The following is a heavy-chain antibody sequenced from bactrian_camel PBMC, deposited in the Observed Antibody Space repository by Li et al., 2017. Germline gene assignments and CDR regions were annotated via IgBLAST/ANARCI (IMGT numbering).Heavy chain of an antibody. D-gene: IGHD4*01. CDR2: IASDDIT. V-gene: IGHV3S1*01. Sequence: HVQLVESGGGSVQAGGSLKLSCVAPEGYYSAYCMGWFRQVQGKGIEGVAAIASDDITRYSDSVRGRFTISQDNAKNTLYLQMNSLKSEDTALYYCATCSPTETQYSDSDHWGHGTQVTVS. CDR1: EGYYSAYC. J-gene: IGHJ4*01. CDR3: ATCSPTETQYSDSDH.